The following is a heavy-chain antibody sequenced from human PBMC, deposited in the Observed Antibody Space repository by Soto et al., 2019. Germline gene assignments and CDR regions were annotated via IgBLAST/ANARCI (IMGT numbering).Heavy chain of an antibody. D-gene: IGHD3-9*01. Sequence: GASVKVSCKASGYTFTSYYMHWVRQAPGQGLEWMGIINPSGGSTSYAQKFQGRVTMTRDTSTSTVYMELSSLRSEDTAVYYCARGFLRYFDWLLDEAYYYGMDVWGQGTTVTVSS. V-gene: IGHV1-46*01. CDR1: GYTFTSYY. CDR3: ARGFLRYFDWLLDEAYYYGMDV. CDR2: INPSGGST. J-gene: IGHJ6*02.